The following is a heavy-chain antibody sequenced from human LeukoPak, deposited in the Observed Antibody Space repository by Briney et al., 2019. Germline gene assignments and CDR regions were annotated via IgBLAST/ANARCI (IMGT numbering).Heavy chain of an antibody. J-gene: IGHJ4*02. CDR2: INPNSGGT. CDR1: GYTFTGYH. CDR3: ARGVYDNYFDY. Sequence: ASVKVSCKASGYTFTGYHMHWVRQAPGQGLEWMGWINPNSGGTSYAQKVQGRVTMTRDTSISTAYMELSRLRSDDTAVYYCARGVYDNYFDYWGRGTLVTVSS. D-gene: IGHD3-22*01. V-gene: IGHV1-2*02.